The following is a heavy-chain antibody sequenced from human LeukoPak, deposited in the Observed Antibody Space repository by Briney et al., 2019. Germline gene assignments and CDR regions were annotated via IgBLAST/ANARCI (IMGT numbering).Heavy chain of an antibody. CDR2: IGTAGDT. V-gene: IGHV3-13*01. D-gene: IGHD5-12*01. Sequence: PGGSLRLSCAASGFTFSSYDMHWVRQATGKGLEWVSAIGTAGDTYYPGSVKGRFTISRENAKNSLYLQMNSLRAGDTAVYYCARVRKYSGYYSWYFDLWGRGTLVIVSS. CDR1: GFTFSSYD. CDR3: ARVRKYSGYYSWYFDL. J-gene: IGHJ2*01.